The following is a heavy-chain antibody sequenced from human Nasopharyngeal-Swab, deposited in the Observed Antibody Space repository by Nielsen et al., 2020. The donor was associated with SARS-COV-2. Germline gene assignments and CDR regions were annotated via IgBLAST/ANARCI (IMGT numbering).Heavy chain of an antibody. CDR2: ISAYNGNT. CDR3: AREATVTASDRFDP. CDR1: GYTFTSYG. V-gene: IGHV1-18*01. Sequence: ASVKVSCKASGYTFTSYGISWVRQAPGQGLEWMGWISAYNGNTNYAQKLQGRVTMTTDTSTSTAYMELRSPRSDDTAVYYCAREATVTASDRFDPWGQGTLVTVSS. D-gene: IGHD4-17*01. J-gene: IGHJ5*02.